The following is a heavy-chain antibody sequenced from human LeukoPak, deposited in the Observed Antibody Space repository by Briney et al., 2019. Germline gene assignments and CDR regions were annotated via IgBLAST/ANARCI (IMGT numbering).Heavy chain of an antibody. J-gene: IGHJ4*02. CDR3: ARDWGVGTTFYY. CDR2: INTNTGNP. CDR1: GYTFTSYA. V-gene: IGHV7-4-1*01. D-gene: IGHD2-21*02. Sequence: GASVKVSCKASGYTFTSYAMNWVRQAPGQGLEWMGWINTNTGNPTYAQGFTGRFVFSLDTPVSTAYLQICSLKAEDTAVYYCARDWGVGTTFYYWGQGTLVTVSS.